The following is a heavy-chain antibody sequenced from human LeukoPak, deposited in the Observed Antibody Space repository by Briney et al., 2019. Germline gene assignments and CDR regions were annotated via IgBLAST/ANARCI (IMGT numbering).Heavy chain of an antibody. J-gene: IGHJ4*02. Sequence: GGSLRLSCAASGSTFNTFNMNWVRQAPGRGLEWVSSITSGGDYIYYADSVKGRFTTSRDNAKNSLSLQLNSLRVEDTAVYYCARGHYDVLAASYKWTPDYWGQGTLVTVSS. CDR1: GSTFNTFN. V-gene: IGHV3-21*01. D-gene: IGHD3-9*01. CDR2: ITSGGDYI. CDR3: ARGHYDVLAASYKWTPDY.